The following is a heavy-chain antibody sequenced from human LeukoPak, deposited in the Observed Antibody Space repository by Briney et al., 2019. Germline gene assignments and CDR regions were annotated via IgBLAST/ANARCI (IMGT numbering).Heavy chain of an antibody. CDR3: ARYEQRPGVTASDP. V-gene: IGHV3-74*01. CDR1: GFTFNSYW. J-gene: IGHJ5*02. Sequence: GGSLRLSCAASGFTFNSYWMVWFRQAPGKGLVWVSCINPDGSWTLHADSVKGRFAISRDYATNTLYLQMNSLGVEGTAMYYCARYEQRPGVTASDPWSQGTLVTVSS. D-gene: IGHD2-21*02. CDR2: INPDGSWT.